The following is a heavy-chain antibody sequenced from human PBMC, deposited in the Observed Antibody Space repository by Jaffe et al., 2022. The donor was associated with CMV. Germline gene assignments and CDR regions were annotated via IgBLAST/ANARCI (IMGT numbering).Heavy chain of an antibody. CDR1: GFTFSDYY. D-gene: IGHD2-15*01. Sequence: QVQLVESGGGLVKPGGSLRLSCAASGFTFSDYYMSWIRQAPGKGLEWVSYISSSGSTIYYADSVKGRFTISRDNAKNSLYLQMNSLRAEDTAVYYCARDQADQYCSGGSCYWTYYYYYGMDVWGQGTTVTVSS. CDR3: ARDQADQYCSGGSCYWTYYYYYGMDV. CDR2: ISSSGSTI. J-gene: IGHJ6*02. V-gene: IGHV3-11*01.